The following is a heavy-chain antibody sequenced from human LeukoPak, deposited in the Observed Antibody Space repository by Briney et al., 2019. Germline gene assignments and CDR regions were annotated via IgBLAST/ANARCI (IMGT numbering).Heavy chain of an antibody. J-gene: IGHJ4*02. CDR3: ARDYYDSSGYRDY. D-gene: IGHD3-22*01. CDR1: GYTFTGYY. CDR2: INPNSGGT. V-gene: IGHV1-2*02. Sequence: WASVKVSCKASGYTFTGYYMHWVRQAPGQGLEWMGWINPNSGGTNYAQKFQGRVTMTRDTSISTAYMELSRLRSDDTAVYYCARDYYDSSGYRDYWGQGTLVTVSS.